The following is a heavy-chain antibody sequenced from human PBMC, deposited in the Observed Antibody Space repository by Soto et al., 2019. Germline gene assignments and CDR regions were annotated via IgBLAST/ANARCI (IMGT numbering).Heavy chain of an antibody. CDR1: GGSISSYY. CDR2: SYYSGIT. Sequence: PSETLAHTCTVSGGSISSYYLSWIRQPPGKGLEWIVYSYYSGITNYNPSLKSRVTISVDTSKNQLSLKLSSVTAADTAVYYCARADDYYDSSGIPDYSGQGTLVTVSS. CDR3: ARADDYYDSSGIPDY. V-gene: IGHV4-59*01. J-gene: IGHJ4*02. D-gene: IGHD3-22*01.